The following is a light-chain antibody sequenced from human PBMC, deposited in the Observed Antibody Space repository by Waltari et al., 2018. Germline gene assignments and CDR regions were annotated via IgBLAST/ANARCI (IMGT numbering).Light chain of an antibody. CDR2: RID. Sequence: QSVLTQPPSASGTPGQGVTISCSGGASNIGNNVVTWYQQVPGKAPKVLIYRIDSRPGGVPDRFSGSKSGTSPSLAISGLQSEDEADYYCAAWDDSLNGRWVFGGGTKVTVL. CDR1: ASNIGNNV. J-gene: IGLJ3*02. V-gene: IGLV1-44*01. CDR3: AAWDDSLNGRWV.